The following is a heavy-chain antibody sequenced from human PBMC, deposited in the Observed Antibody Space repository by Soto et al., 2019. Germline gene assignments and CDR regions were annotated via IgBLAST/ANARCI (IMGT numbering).Heavy chain of an antibody. CDR3: TRGPICSSTSCYYHFDY. V-gene: IGHV3-49*03. CDR2: IRSKAYGGTT. J-gene: IGHJ4*02. Sequence: GGSLRLSCTASGFTIGDYAMSWFRQAPGKGLEWVGFIRSKAYGGTTEYAASVKGRFAISRDDSKSIAYLQMNSLKTEDTAVYYCTRGPICSSTSCYYHFDYWGQGTLVTVSS. CDR1: GFTIGDYA. D-gene: IGHD2-2*01.